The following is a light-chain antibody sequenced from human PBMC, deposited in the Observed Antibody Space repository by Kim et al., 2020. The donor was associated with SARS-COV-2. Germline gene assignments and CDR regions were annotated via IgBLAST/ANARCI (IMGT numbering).Light chain of an antibody. J-gene: IGLJ2*01. V-gene: IGLV3-1*01. CDR1: RLGDKY. Sequence: VSPGQTASITCSRDRLGDKYVCWYRQKPGQSPVLVMYEDTKRPSGIPERFSGSKSGSTATLTISGAQAMDEADYYCQAWDNRVTLVFGGGTQLTVL. CDR2: EDT. CDR3: QAWDNRVTLV.